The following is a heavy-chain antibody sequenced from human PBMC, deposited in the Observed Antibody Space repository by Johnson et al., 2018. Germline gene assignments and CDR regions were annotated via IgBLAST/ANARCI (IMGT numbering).Heavy chain of an antibody. V-gene: IGHV3-13*01. Sequence: VQLVESGGGVVQPGRSLRLSCAASGFTFSSYDMHWVRQATGKGLEWVSAIGTAGDTYYPGSVKGRFTISRENAKNSLYLQMNSLRAEDTAVYYCARGPGEWLVNYYYYYMDVWGKGTTVTVSS. CDR2: IGTAGDT. D-gene: IGHD6-19*01. CDR3: ARGPGEWLVNYYYYYMDV. J-gene: IGHJ6*03. CDR1: GFTFSSYD.